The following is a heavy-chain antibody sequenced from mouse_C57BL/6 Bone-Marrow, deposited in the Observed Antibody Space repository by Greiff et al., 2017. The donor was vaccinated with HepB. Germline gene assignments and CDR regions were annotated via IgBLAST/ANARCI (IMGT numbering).Heavy chain of an antibody. CDR2: IYLGSGST. CDR3: ACTLAMDY. J-gene: IGHJ4*01. Sequence: QVQLQQPGLEFVKPGASVKLSCKPSGYTFTSYWLTWVKQRPGQGLEWIGDIYLGSGSTNYNEKFKSKATLTVDTASSTANMQLSSLTSEDSEVYYCACTLAMDYWGQGTSVTVSS. CDR1: GYTFTSYW. V-gene: IGHV1-55*01.